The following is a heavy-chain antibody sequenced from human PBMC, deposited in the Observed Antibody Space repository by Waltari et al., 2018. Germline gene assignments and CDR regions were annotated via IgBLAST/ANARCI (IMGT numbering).Heavy chain of an antibody. J-gene: IGHJ5*02. CDR2: SSGSGGST. D-gene: IGHD6-13*01. Sequence: EVQLLESGGGLVQPGGSLRLSCAASGFTFSSYAMSWVRQAPGKGLEWGSASSGSGGSTYYADSVKGRFTISRDNSKNTLYLQMNSLRAEDTAVYYCCKQLTQVGWFDPWGQGTLVTVSS. CDR1: GFTFSSYA. V-gene: IGHV3-23*01. CDR3: CKQLTQVGWFDP.